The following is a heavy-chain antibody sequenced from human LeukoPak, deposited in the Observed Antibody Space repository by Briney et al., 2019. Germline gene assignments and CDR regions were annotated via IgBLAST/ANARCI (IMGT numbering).Heavy chain of an antibody. D-gene: IGHD3-3*01. Sequence: SGPTLVKPTQTLTLTCTFSGFSLSTSGVGVGWIRQPPGKALEWLALIYWNDDKRYSPPLKSRLTITKDTSKNQAVLTMTNMDPVDTATYYCAHSRPPYYDFWSGLGGYFDYWGQGTLVTVSS. CDR3: AHSRPPYYDFWSGLGGYFDY. V-gene: IGHV2-5*01. CDR2: IYWNDDK. J-gene: IGHJ4*02. CDR1: GFSLSTSGVG.